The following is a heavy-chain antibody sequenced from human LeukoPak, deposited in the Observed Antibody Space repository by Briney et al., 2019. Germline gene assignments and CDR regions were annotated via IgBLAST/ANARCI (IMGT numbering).Heavy chain of an antibody. CDR1: GGSFSGYY. J-gene: IGHJ4*02. D-gene: IGHD3-3*01. CDR3: ARGRGFWSGYYLDY. V-gene: IGHV4-34*01. CDR2: INHSGST. Sequence: SETLSLTCAVYGGSFSGYYWSWIRQPPGKGREWIGEINHSGSTNYNPSLKSRVTISVDTSKNQFSLKLSSVTAADTAVYYCARGRGFWSGYYLDYWGQGTLVTVSS.